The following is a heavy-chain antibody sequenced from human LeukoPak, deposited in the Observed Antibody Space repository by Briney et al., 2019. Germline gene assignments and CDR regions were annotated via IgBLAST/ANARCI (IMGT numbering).Heavy chain of an antibody. J-gene: IGHJ4*02. V-gene: IGHV4-59*08. Sequence: SQTLSLTCTVSGGSLTNYFWSWTRQRPGTGLQWIGYIHSSWSPRYNPSLETRVTTAVDTSKNQFSLNLNSVTAADTAVYYCARHPGGNDAHRFDYWGQGLLVTVSS. CDR2: IHSSWSP. CDR3: ARHPGGNDAHRFDY. D-gene: IGHD4-23*01. CDR1: GGSLTNYF.